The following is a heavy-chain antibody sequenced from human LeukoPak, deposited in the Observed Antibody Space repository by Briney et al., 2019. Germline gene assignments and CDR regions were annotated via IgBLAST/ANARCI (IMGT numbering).Heavy chain of an antibody. CDR2: IYPGDSDT. D-gene: IGHD2-15*01. V-gene: IGHV5-51*01. J-gene: IGHJ6*02. CDR1: GYSFTSYW. Sequence: GESLKISCKGSGYSFTSYWIGWVRQMRGKGLEWMGIIYPGDSDTRYSPSFQGQVTISADKSISTAYLQWSSLKASDTAMYYCASGPLYCSGGSCYSNYYGMDVWGQGTTVTVSS. CDR3: ASGPLYCSGGSCYSNYYGMDV.